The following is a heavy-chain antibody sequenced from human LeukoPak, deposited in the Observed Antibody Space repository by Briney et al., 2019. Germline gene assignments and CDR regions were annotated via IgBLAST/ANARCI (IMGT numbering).Heavy chain of an antibody. CDR3: AKESLYGGWGNAFDI. Sequence: GGSLRLSCAASGFTFSNSGMHWVRQAPGKGLEWVSFLRYDGSSKFYTDSVQGRFTISRDNSKNTLYLQMNSLRVEDAAVYYCAKESLYGGWGNAFDIWGQGTMVTVSS. D-gene: IGHD3-16*01. V-gene: IGHV3-30*02. CDR2: LRYDGSSK. CDR1: GFTFSNSG. J-gene: IGHJ3*02.